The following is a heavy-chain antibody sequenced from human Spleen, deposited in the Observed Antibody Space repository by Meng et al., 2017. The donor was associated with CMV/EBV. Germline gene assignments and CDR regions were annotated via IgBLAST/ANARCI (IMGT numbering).Heavy chain of an antibody. CDR2: ISSSSSYI. V-gene: IGHV3-21*06. CDR1: GFTLTEYT. J-gene: IGHJ4*02. D-gene: IGHD6-19*01. Sequence: GESLKISCAASGFTLTEYTMNWVRQAPGKGLEWVSSISSSSSYIYYVDSVKGRFTISRDNAKNSLYLQMNSLRAEDTAVYYCARDDDIAVAGIDYWGQGTLVTVSS. CDR3: ARDDDIAVAGIDY.